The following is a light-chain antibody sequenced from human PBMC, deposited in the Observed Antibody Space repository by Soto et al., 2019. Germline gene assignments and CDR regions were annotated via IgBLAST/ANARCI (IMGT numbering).Light chain of an antibody. CDR3: ESYDSSLSGGV. CDR1: SSNIGAGYD. CDR2: GNS. V-gene: IGLV1-40*01. J-gene: IGLJ2*01. Sequence: QSVLTQPPSVSGAPGQRVTISCTGSSSNIGAGYDVHWYQQLPGTAPKLLIYGNSNRPSGVPDRFSGSKSGTSASLAVTGLHAEDEADYYCESYDSSLSGGVFGGGTKVTVL.